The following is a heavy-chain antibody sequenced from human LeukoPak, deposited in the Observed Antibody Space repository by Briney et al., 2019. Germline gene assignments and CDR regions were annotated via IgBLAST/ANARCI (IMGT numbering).Heavy chain of an antibody. CDR1: GFTFGTHA. V-gene: IGHV3-23*01. J-gene: IGHJ4*02. CDR3: AKRGVVIRVILVGFHKQAYYFDS. D-gene: IGHD3-10*01. CDR2: ISDSGGST. Sequence: GGSLRLSCAASGFTFGTHAMTWVRQAPGKGLEWVAGISDSGGSTNYADSVKGRFTISRDNAKNTLYLQMNSLRAEDTAVYFCAKRGVVIRVILVGFHKQAYYFDSWGQGALVTVSS.